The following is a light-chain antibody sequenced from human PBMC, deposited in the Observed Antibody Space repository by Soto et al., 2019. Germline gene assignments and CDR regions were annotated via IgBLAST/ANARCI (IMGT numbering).Light chain of an antibody. CDR1: QSVISS. CDR3: HQYGSSPRT. J-gene: IGKJ1*01. V-gene: IGKV3-20*01. CDR2: GAS. Sequence: EIVVTQSPALVSVSPGERVTLSCRASQSVISSLAWYQQKLGQAPRLLIYGASTRATGIPARFSGSGSGTDFSLLISRLEPEDFAVYYCHQYGSSPRTFGQGTKVEIK.